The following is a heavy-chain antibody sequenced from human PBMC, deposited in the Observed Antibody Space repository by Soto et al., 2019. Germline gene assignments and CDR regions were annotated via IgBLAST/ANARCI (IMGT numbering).Heavy chain of an antibody. J-gene: IGHJ2*01. CDR2: ISYDGSNK. CDR1: GFTFSSYA. D-gene: IGHD6-13*01. CDR3: ARGRGRSSWYLNWYFDL. Sequence: QVQLVESGGGVVQPGRSLRLSCAASGFTFSSYAMHWVRQAPGKGLEWVAVISYDGSNKYYADSVKGRFTSSRDNSKNTLYLQMNSLRAEDTAVYYCARGRGRSSWYLNWYFDLWGRGTLVTVSS. V-gene: IGHV3-30-3*01.